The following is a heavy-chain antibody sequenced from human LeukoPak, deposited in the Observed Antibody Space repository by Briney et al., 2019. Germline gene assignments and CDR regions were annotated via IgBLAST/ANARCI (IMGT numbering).Heavy chain of an antibody. CDR3: AKGSAYERYCSGGSCYCDK. CDR2: ISYDGSNY. J-gene: IGHJ4*02. Sequence: GGSLRLSCAASGFTFSSYAMSWVRQAPGKGLEWVAVISYDGSNYYYADSVKGRFTISRDNSKNTLYLQMNSLRAEDTAVYYCAKGSAYERYCSGGSCYCDKWGQGTLVTVSS. CDR1: GFTFSSYA. V-gene: IGHV3-30*18. D-gene: IGHD2-15*01.